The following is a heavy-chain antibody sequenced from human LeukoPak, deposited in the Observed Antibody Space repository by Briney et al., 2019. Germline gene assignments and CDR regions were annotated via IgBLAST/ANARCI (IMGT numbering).Heavy chain of an antibody. Sequence: SVKVSRKASGGTFSSYAISWVRQAPGQGLEWMGRIIPILGIANYAQKFQGRVTITADKSTSTAYMELSSLRSEDTAVYYCARGGGYSSSPGYWGQGTLVTVSS. J-gene: IGHJ4*02. V-gene: IGHV1-69*04. CDR1: GGTFSSYA. CDR2: IIPILGIA. CDR3: ARGGGYSSSPGY. D-gene: IGHD6-13*01.